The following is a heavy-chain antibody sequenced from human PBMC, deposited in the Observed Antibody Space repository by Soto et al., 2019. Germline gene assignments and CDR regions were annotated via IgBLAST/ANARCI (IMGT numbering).Heavy chain of an antibody. D-gene: IGHD6-13*01. CDR2: IYYSGST. V-gene: IGHV4-59*01. CDR3: ARAYSSRSTWFDP. Sequence: PSETLSLTCTVSGGSISSYYWSWIRQPPGKGLEWIGYIYYSGSTNYNPSLKSRVTISVDTSKNQFSLKLSSVTAADTAVYYCARAYSSRSTWFDPWGQGTLVTVS. CDR1: GGSISSYY. J-gene: IGHJ5*02.